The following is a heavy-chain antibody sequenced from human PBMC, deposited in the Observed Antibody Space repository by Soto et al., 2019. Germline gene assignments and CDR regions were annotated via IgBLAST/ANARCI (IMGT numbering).Heavy chain of an antibody. D-gene: IGHD3-22*01. Sequence: ASVKVSCKSSGYTFTSYGISWVRQAPGQGLEWMGWISAYNGNTNYAQKLQGRVTMTTDTSTSTAYMELRSLRSDDTAVYYCARDGRREYDSSGYPQLADYWGQGTLVTVSS. CDR1: GYTFTSYG. J-gene: IGHJ4*02. CDR2: ISAYNGNT. V-gene: IGHV1-18*01. CDR3: ARDGRREYDSSGYPQLADY.